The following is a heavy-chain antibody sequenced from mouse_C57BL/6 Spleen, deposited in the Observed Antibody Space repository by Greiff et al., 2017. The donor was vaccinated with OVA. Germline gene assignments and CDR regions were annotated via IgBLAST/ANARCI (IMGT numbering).Heavy chain of an antibody. CDR3: ARGGYYGRGGPMDY. CDR1: GYAFSSSW. CDR2: IYPGDGDT. Sequence: LQESGPELVKPGASVKISCKASGYAFSSSWMNWVKQRPGKGLEWIGRIYPGDGDTNYNGKFKGKATLTADKSSSTAYMQLSSLTSEDSAVYFCARGGYYGRGGPMDYWGQGTSVTVSS. J-gene: IGHJ4*01. V-gene: IGHV1-82*01. D-gene: IGHD1-2*01.